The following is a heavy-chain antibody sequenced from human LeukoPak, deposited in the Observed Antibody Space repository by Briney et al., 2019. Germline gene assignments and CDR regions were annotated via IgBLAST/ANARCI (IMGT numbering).Heavy chain of an antibody. V-gene: IGHV1-18*01. CDR1: GYTFTSYG. J-gene: IGHJ4*02. CDR3: ARAYYDSSGYSYYFDY. D-gene: IGHD3-22*01. Sequence: ASVTVSCKASGYTFTSYGISWVRQAPGQGLEWMGWISAYNGNTNYAQKLQGRVTMTTDTSTSTAYMELRSLRSDDTAVYYCARAYYDSSGYSYYFDYWGQGTLVTVSS. CDR2: ISAYNGNT.